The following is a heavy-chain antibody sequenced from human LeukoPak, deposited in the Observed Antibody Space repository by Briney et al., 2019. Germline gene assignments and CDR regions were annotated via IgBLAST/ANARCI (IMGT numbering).Heavy chain of an antibody. CDR3: AKDRHYYGSGRILDY. V-gene: IGHV3-30*18. CDR2: ISYDGSNK. J-gene: IGHJ4*02. Sequence: GGSLRLSCAASGFTFSSYGMHWVRQAPGKGLEWVAVISYDGSNKYYADSVKGRFTISRDNSKNTLYLQMNSLRAEDTAVYYCAKDRHYYGSGRILDYWGQGTLVTVSS. CDR1: GFTFSSYG. D-gene: IGHD3-10*01.